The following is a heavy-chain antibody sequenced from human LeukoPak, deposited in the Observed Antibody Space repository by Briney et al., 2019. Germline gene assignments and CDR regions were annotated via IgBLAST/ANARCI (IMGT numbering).Heavy chain of an antibody. V-gene: IGHV3-74*01. CDR3: ASLYGLGWFGARHGMDV. J-gene: IGHJ6*02. CDR1: GFTFSSYW. D-gene: IGHD3-10*01. CDR2: INSDGSST. Sequence: GGSLRLSCAASGFTFSSYWMHWVRQAPGKGLVWVSRINSDGSSTSYADSVKGRFTISRDNAKNTLYLQMNSLRAEDTAVYYCASLYGLGWFGARHGMDVWGQGTTVTVSS.